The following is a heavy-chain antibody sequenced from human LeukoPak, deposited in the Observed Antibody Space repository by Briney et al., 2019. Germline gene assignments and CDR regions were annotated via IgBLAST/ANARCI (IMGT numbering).Heavy chain of an antibody. CDR2: ISSSSSTK. J-gene: IGHJ3*02. D-gene: IGHD3-9*01. Sequence: PGGSLRLSCAASGFTFSSYAMSWVRQAPGKGLEWVSYISSSSSTKKYVDSVKGRFTISRDNAKNSLYLQMNSLRAEDTAVYYCFGTPKDILTGYYRIGAFDIWGQGTMVTVSS. CDR3: FGTPKDILTGYYRIGAFDI. CDR1: GFTFSSYA. V-gene: IGHV3-48*01.